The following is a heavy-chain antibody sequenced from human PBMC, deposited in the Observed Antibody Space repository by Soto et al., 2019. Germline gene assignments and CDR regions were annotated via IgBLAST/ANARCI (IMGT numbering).Heavy chain of an antibody. CDR1: GYTFIGYE. Sequence: ASVKVSCKASGYTFIGYEMHWVRQAPGQGLEWMGWMNPNSGGTKNAQKFQGRVTMTRDTSISTAYMELSRLRSDDTAVYYCVISYRSGGLGSTAFWGQGTTVTVS. D-gene: IGHD3-16*02. CDR2: MNPNSGGT. V-gene: IGHV1-2*02. J-gene: IGHJ6*02. CDR3: VISYRSGGLGSTAF.